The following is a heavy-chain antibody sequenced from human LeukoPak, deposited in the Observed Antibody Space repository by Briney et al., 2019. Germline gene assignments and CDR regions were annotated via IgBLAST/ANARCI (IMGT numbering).Heavy chain of an antibody. D-gene: IGHD6-6*01. Sequence: PGGSLRLSCAASGFTFSSYSMNWVRQAPGKGLEWASSISSSSSYIYYADSVKGRFTISRDNAKNSLYLQMNSLRAEDTAVYYCARGGAARPDYWGQGTLVTVSS. J-gene: IGHJ4*02. CDR1: GFTFSSYS. CDR2: ISSSSSYI. CDR3: ARGGAARPDY. V-gene: IGHV3-21*01.